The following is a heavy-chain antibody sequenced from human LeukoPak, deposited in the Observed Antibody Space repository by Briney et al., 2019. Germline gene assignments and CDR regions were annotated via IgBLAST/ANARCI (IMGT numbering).Heavy chain of an antibody. CDR2: IWYDGSNK. J-gene: IGHJ6*02. D-gene: IGHD2-2*01. CDR3: ARARCSSTSCSPLDV. Sequence: GGSLRLSCAASGFTFSSYGMHWVRQAPGKGLEWVAVIWYDGSNKYYADSVKGQFTISRDNSKNTLYLQMNSLRAEDTAVYYCARARCSSTSCSPLDVWGQGTTVTVSS. V-gene: IGHV3-33*01. CDR1: GFTFSSYG.